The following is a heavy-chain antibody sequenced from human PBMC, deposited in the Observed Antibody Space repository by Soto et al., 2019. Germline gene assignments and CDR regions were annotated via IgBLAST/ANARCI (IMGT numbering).Heavy chain of an antibody. CDR1: GFSFSTYT. CDR2: ISGSGGSP. J-gene: IGHJ4*02. CDR3: AKARCTTSNCYVPDY. V-gene: IGHV3-23*01. Sequence: PGGSLRLSCAASGFSFSTYTMSWVRRAPGKGLEWVSAISGSGGSPSYADSVQGRFTISRDNPKKTLYLQMNSLRADDTAVYYCAKARCTTSNCYVPDYWGQGTLVTVSS. D-gene: IGHD2-8*01.